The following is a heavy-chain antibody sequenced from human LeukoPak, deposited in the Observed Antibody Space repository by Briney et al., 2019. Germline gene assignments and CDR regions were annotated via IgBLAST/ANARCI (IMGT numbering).Heavy chain of an antibody. CDR2: IYYSGST. CDR1: GGSISSGGYY. J-gene: IGHJ4*02. Sequence: SETLSLTCTVSGGSISSGGYYWSWIRQHPGKGLEWIGYIYYSGSTYYNPSLKSRVTISVDTSKNQFSLKLSSVTAADTAVYCCARSNYDYVWGSYQYYFDYWGQGTLVTVSS. V-gene: IGHV4-31*03. D-gene: IGHD3-16*02. CDR3: ARSNYDYVWGSYQYYFDY.